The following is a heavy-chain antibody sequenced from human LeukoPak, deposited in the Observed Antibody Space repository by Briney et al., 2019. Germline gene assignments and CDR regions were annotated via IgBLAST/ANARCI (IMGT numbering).Heavy chain of an antibody. V-gene: IGHV3-23*01. CDR2: ISGNGGST. Sequence: PGGSLRLSCAASGFTFSSYAMSWVRQAPGKGLERVSAISGNGGSTYYADSVKGRFTISRDNSKNTLYLQMNSLRAEDTAVYYCAKLQSVVVPAAPTNWFDPWGQGTLVTVSS. CDR3: AKLQSVVVPAAPTNWFDP. J-gene: IGHJ5*02. CDR1: GFTFSSYA. D-gene: IGHD2-2*01.